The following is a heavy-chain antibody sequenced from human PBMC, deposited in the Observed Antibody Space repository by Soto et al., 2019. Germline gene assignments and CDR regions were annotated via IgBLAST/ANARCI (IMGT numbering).Heavy chain of an antibody. D-gene: IGHD3-3*01. CDR1: GFTFSSYA. CDR3: AKDSGVLRFLEWLLSHNWFDP. Sequence: GGSLRLSCAASGFTFSSYAMSWVRQAPGKGLEWVSAISGSGGSTYYADSVKGRFTISRDNSKNTLYLQMNSLRAEDTAVYYCAKDSGVLRFLEWLLSHNWFDPWGQGTLVTVSS. J-gene: IGHJ5*02. V-gene: IGHV3-23*01. CDR2: ISGSGGST.